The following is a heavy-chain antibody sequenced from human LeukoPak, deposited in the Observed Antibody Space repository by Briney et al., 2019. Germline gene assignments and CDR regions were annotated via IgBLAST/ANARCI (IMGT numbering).Heavy chain of an antibody. J-gene: IGHJ5*02. CDR3: ARSGLGLNRIWFDP. CDR1: GGTFSSYA. V-gene: IGHV1-69*13. D-gene: IGHD3-3*02. CDR2: IIPIFGTA. Sequence: GASVKVSCKASGGTFSSYAISWVRQAPGQGLEWMGGIIPIFGTANYAQKFQGRVTITADESTSTAYMELSSLRSEDTAVYYCARSGLGLNRIWFDPWGQGTLVTVSS.